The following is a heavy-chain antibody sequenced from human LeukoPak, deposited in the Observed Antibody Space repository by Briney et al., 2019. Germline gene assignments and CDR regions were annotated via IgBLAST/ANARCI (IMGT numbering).Heavy chain of an antibody. V-gene: IGHV4-31*03. CDR1: GGSISSGGYY. Sequence: SQTLALTCTVPGGSISSGGYYWSWIRQHPAKGLEWIGYIYYSGSTYYNPYLKSRVSISVDTSKKQFALELSSVTAADTAVYYCARTHYYDSSGYLTAFDIWGPGTMVTVSS. J-gene: IGHJ3*02. CDR3: ARTHYYDSSGYLTAFDI. D-gene: IGHD3-22*01. CDR2: IYYSGST.